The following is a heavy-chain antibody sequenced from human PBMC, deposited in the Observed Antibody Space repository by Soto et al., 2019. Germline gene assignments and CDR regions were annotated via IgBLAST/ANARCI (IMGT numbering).Heavy chain of an antibody. J-gene: IGHJ4*02. CDR2: ISAYNGNT. D-gene: IGHD4-17*01. CDR3: ARDFYGDYRFDY. Sequence: ASVKVSCTASGYTFTSYGISWVRQAPGQGLEWMGWISAYNGNTNYAQKLQGRVTMTTDTSTSTAYMELRSLRSDDTAVYYCARDFYGDYRFDYWGQGTLVTVSS. V-gene: IGHV1-18*04. CDR1: GYTFTSYG.